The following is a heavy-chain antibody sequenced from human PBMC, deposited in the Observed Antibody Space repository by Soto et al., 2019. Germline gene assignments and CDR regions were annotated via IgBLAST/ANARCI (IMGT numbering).Heavy chain of an antibody. CDR3: ASTDYGDYVVDY. D-gene: IGHD4-17*01. CDR2: IYYSGST. V-gene: IGHV4-59*08. CDR1: GGSISSYY. J-gene: IGHJ4*02. Sequence: SETLSLTCTVSGGSISSYYWSWIRQPPGKGLEWIGYIYYSGSTNYNPSLKSRVTISVDTSKNQFSLKLSSLTAADTAVYYSASTDYGDYVVDYWGQVTLVTVAS.